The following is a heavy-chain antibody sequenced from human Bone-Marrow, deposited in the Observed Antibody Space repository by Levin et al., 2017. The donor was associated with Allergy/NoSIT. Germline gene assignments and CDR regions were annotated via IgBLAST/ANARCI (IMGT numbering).Heavy chain of an antibody. CDR2: IYPGDSET. CDR1: GYQFADHW. D-gene: IGHD3-10*01. V-gene: IGHV5-51*01. J-gene: IGHJ4*02. CDR3: ARQSDELPPYDGEWVEEHYFDY. Sequence: GGSLRLSCRASGYQFADHWIGWVRQLPGKGLEWMGNIYPGDSETRSSPSFQGQVTISVDKSINTAYLQWDSLSAADTAMYFCARQSDELPPYDGEWVEEHYFDYWGQGTLVTVSS.